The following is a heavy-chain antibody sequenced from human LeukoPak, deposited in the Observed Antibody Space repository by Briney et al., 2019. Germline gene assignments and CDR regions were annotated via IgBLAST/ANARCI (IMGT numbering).Heavy chain of an antibody. CDR2: FYSGGKT. V-gene: IGHV3-53*01. CDR1: GFTVSSSY. Sequence: GGSLRLSCAASGFTVSSSYMSWVRQAPGKGLEWVSVFYSGGKTYYTDSVKGRFTISRDNSKNTLYLQMNSLRAEDTAVYYCTRDRSGWHSNWFDPWGQGTLVTVSS. D-gene: IGHD6-19*01. CDR3: TRDRSGWHSNWFDP. J-gene: IGHJ5*02.